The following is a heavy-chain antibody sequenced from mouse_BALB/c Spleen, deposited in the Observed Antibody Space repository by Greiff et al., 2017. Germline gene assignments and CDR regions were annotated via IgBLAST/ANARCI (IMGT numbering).Heavy chain of an antibody. D-gene: IGHD1-2*01. CDR1: GFTFSRFG. Sequence: EVNLVESGGGLVQPGGSRTLSCAASGFTFSRFGMHWVRQAPEKGLEWVAYISSGSRTIYYADTVKGRFTISRDNPKNSLFLQMTSLRSEDTAMYYCARSGRPITPYFDYWGQGTTLTVSS. V-gene: IGHV5-17*02. CDR2: ISSGSRTI. CDR3: ARSGRPITPYFDY. J-gene: IGHJ2*01.